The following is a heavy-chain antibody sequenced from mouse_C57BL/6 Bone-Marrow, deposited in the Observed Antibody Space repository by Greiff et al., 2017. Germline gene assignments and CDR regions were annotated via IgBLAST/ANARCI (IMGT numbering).Heavy chain of an antibody. V-gene: IGHV5-17*01. Sequence: EFQLVGSGEGLVNPEGPLNLSLPPSDLPFGDFGFPWFRQPPGRGLGWVAYISGVSSTIYYADPVKGRFPISRDNAKNTLFLQMTSLRSEDTAMYYCARKGLYDGHYYAMDYWGQGTSVTVSS. D-gene: IGHD2-3*01. CDR3: ARKGLYDGHYYAMDY. CDR2: ISGVSSTI. CDR1: DLPFGDFG. J-gene: IGHJ4*01.